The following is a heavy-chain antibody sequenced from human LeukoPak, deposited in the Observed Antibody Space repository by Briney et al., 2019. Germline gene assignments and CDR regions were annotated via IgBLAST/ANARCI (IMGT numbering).Heavy chain of an antibody. D-gene: IGHD6-19*01. CDR2: FDPEDGET. J-gene: IGHJ5*02. Sequence: ASVKVSCKVSGYTLTELSMHWVRQAPGKGLEWMGGFDPEDGETIYAQKFQGRVTMTEDTSTDTAYMELSSLRSEDMAVYYCATDLVAGMWFDPWGQGTLVTVSS. CDR3: ATDLVAGMWFDP. V-gene: IGHV1-24*01. CDR1: GYTLTELS.